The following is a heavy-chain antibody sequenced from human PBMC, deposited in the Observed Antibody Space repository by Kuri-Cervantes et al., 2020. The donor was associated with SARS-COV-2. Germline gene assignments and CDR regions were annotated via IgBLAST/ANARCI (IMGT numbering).Heavy chain of an antibody. Sequence: GESLKISFSASGFTFSSYAMHWVRQAPGKGLEYVSAISSNGGSTYYADSVKGRFTISRDNAKNMLFLQMNSLRAENPAWYYCVRDGDHWNFDYWGQGTLVTVSS. J-gene: IGHJ4*02. V-gene: IGHV3-64*04. D-gene: IGHD1-1*01. CDR1: GFTFSSYA. CDR2: ISSNGGST. CDR3: VRDGDHWNFDY.